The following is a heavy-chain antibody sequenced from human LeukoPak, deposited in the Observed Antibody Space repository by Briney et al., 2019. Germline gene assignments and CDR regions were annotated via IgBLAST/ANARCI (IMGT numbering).Heavy chain of an antibody. CDR2: IYYSGST. Sequence: SETLSLTCTVSGGSISSYYWSWIRQPPGKGLEWIGYIYYSGSTNYNPSLKSRVTISVDTSKNQFSLKLSSVTAADTAVYYCAGALVVVSDSFDIWGQGTMVTVSS. J-gene: IGHJ3*02. CDR1: GGSISSYY. D-gene: IGHD3-22*01. CDR3: AGALVVVSDSFDI. V-gene: IGHV4-59*01.